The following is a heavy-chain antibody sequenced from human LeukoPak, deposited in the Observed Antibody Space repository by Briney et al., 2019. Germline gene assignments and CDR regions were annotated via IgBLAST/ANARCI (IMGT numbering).Heavy chain of an antibody. CDR2: IYHSGST. CDR1: GYSISSGYY. Sequence: TSETLSLTCTVSGYSISSGYYWGWIRQPPGKGLEWIGSIYHSGSTNYNPSLKSRVTISVDTSKNQFSLKLSSVTAADTAVYYCARARGIAVAGTFYWGQGTLVTVSS. J-gene: IGHJ4*02. CDR3: ARARGIAVAGTFY. D-gene: IGHD6-19*01. V-gene: IGHV4-38-2*02.